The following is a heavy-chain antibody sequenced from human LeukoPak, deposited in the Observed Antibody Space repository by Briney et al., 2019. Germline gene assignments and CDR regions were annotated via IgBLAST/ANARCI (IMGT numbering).Heavy chain of an antibody. V-gene: IGHV4-30-4*01. Sequence: SSQTLSLTCTVSGGSVNSGDYYWSWIRQPPGQGLEWIAYIYYSGSTYYNPSLRSRVSISVDTSKNQFSLKLSSVTAADTAVYYCARGGSSGYTLDYWGQGTLVTVSS. J-gene: IGHJ4*02. CDR1: GGSVNSGDYY. CDR3: ARGGSSGYTLDY. CDR2: IYYSGST. D-gene: IGHD3-22*01.